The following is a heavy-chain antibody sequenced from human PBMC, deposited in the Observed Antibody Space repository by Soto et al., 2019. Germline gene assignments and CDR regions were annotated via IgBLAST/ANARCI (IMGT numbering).Heavy chain of an antibody. CDR1: GFTFSSYG. J-gene: IGHJ5*02. Sequence: GGSLRLSCDASGFTFSSYGMYWVRQAPGKGLEWVAVIWYDGSNKYYADSVKGRFTISRHNSKHTLYLQMNSLRAEDTAVYYCPRGLVRGYSYGYWENWFDPWGQGTLVTLSS. CDR2: IWYDGSNK. CDR3: PRGLVRGYSYGYWENWFDP. V-gene: IGHV3-33*01. D-gene: IGHD5-18*01.